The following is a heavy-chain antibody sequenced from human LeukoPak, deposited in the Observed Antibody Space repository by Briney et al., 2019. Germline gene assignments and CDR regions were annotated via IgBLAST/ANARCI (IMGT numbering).Heavy chain of an antibody. CDR2: IYSGGST. D-gene: IGHD4/OR15-4a*01. J-gene: IGHJ4*02. Sequence: HGGSLRLSCAASGLTVSSNYMSWVRQAPGKGLEWVSVIYSGGSTYYADSVKGRFTISRDGSKKTVYLQMNSLRAEDTAVYYCARGNSPMVGRYDLDLWGQGTLVTVSS. V-gene: IGHV3-53*01. CDR1: GLTVSSNY. CDR3: ARGNSPMVGRYDLDL.